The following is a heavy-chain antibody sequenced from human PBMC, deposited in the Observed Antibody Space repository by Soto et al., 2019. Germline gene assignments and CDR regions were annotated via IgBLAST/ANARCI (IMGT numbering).Heavy chain of an antibody. V-gene: IGHV3-66*01. CDR1: GFTVSTYY. J-gene: IGHJ4*02. CDR2: VYSGVTT. CDR3: ARGRSASSDFDS. D-gene: IGHD3-10*01. Sequence: EVQLVESGGGLVQPGGSLRLSCAASGFTVSTYYMNWVRQAPGEGLEWVSVVYSGVTTDYADSVRGRFTISRDNSKSTLFLQMNSLRAEDTAVYYCARGRSASSDFDSWGQGTLVTVSS.